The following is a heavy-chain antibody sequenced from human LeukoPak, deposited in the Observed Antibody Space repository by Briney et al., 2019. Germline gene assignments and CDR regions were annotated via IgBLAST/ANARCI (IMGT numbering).Heavy chain of an antibody. CDR2: ISSSNSTI. CDR3: AKDHGVDILTGYYVY. V-gene: IGHV3-48*01. Sequence: GGSLRLSCAASGFTFSSYSMNWVRQAPGKGLEWVSYISSSNSTIYYADSVKGRFTISRDNSKNTLYLQMNSLRAEDTAVYYCAKDHGVDILTGYYVYWGQGTLVTVSS. J-gene: IGHJ4*02. D-gene: IGHD3-9*01. CDR1: GFTFSSYS.